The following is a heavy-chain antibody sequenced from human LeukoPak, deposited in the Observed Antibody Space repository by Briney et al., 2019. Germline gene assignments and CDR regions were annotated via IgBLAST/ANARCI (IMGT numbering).Heavy chain of an antibody. V-gene: IGHV3-64*01. CDR3: ARDGQGYSSGWYFDY. J-gene: IGHJ4*02. CDR1: GFTFSSYA. CDR2: ISSNGGST. D-gene: IGHD6-19*01. Sequence: GGSLRLSCAASGFTFSSYAMHWVRQAPGKGLEFVSAISSNGGSTYYANSVKGRFTISRDNSKNTLYLQMNCLRAEDTAVYYCARDGQGYSSGWYFDYWGQGTLVTVSS.